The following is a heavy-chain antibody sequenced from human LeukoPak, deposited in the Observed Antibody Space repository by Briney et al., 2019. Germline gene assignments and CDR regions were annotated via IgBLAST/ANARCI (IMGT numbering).Heavy chain of an antibody. V-gene: IGHV1-18*01. J-gene: IGHJ4*02. CDR3: ASGVMATIWDY. Sequence: GASVKVSCTASGYTFTSYGMGWVRQAPGQGLEWMGWISGYNGNTNYAQKLQDRVTMTTDTSTSTAYMELRSLRSDDTAVYYCASGVMATIWDYWGQGTLVTVSS. D-gene: IGHD5-12*01. CDR1: GYTFTSYG. CDR2: ISGYNGNT.